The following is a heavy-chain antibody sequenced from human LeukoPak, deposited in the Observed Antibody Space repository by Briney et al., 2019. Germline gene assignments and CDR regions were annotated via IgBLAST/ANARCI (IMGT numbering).Heavy chain of an antibody. Sequence: SETLSLTCTVSGCSFSSYYWSWIRQPPGEGLEWIWYIYYSGSTNYNPSLKSRVTISVDTSKNQFSLKLSSVTAADTAVYYCARDHPGGDSSFDYWGQGTLVTVSS. CDR3: ARDHPGGDSSFDY. J-gene: IGHJ4*02. D-gene: IGHD4-23*01. CDR1: GCSFSSYY. CDR2: IYYSGST. V-gene: IGHV4-59*01.